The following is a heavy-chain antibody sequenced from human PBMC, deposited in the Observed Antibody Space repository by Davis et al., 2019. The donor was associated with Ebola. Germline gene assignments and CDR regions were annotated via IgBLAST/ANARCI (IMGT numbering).Heavy chain of an antibody. Sequence: GESLKISCAASGFTFSDYYMSWIRQAPGKGLEWVSYISSSGSTIYYADSVKGRFTISRDNAKNSLYLQMNSLRAEDTAVYYCARGARFRYSNYGAFDIWGQGTMVTVSS. CDR2: ISSSGSTI. D-gene: IGHD4-11*01. J-gene: IGHJ3*02. CDR3: ARGARFRYSNYGAFDI. V-gene: IGHV3-11*01. CDR1: GFTFSDYY.